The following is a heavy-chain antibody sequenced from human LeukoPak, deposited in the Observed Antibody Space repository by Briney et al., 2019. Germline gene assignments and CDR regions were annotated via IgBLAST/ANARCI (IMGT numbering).Heavy chain of an antibody. CDR1: GYTFTSYG. D-gene: IGHD6-13*01. J-gene: IGHJ4*02. CDR3: ARDLETVWHSSSWFVDY. V-gene: IGHV1-18*01. Sequence: ASVKVSCKASGYTFTSYGISWVRQAPGQGLEWMGWISAYNGNTNYAQKLQGRVTMTTDTSTSTAYMELRSLRSDDTAVYYCARDLETVWHSSSWFVDYWGQGTLVAVSS. CDR2: ISAYNGNT.